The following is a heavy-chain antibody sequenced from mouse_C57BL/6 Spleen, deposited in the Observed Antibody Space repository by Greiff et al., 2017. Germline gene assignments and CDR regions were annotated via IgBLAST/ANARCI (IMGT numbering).Heavy chain of an antibody. CDR3: ARSDWDYGLYYYAMDY. CDR2: INPNNGGT. Sequence: EVHLQQSGPELVKPGASVKMSCKASGYTFTDYNMHWVKQSHGKSLEWIGYINPNNGGTSYNQKFKGKATLTVNKSSSTAYMELRSLTSEDSAVYYCARSDWDYGLYYYAMDYWGQGTSVTVSS. J-gene: IGHJ4*01. CDR1: GYTFTDYN. V-gene: IGHV1-22*01. D-gene: IGHD2-2*01.